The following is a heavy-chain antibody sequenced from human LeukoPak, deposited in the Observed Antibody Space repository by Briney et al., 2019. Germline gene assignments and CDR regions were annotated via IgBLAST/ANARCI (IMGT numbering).Heavy chain of an antibody. CDR1: GGSFGGYY. CDR2: INHSGST. D-gene: IGHD5-18*01. V-gene: IGHV4-34*01. Sequence: SETLSLTCAVYGGSFGGYYWSGIRQPPGRGRDWIGEINHSGSTNYNPSLKSRVTISVDTSKNQFSLKLSSVTAADTAVYYCARGGWIQLWTRDYYFDYWGQGTLVTVSS. CDR3: ARGGWIQLWTRDYYFDY. J-gene: IGHJ4*02.